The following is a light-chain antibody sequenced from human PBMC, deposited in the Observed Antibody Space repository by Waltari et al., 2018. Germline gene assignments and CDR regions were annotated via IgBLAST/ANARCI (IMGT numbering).Light chain of an antibody. CDR2: YAF. Sequence: EIVMTQSPATLSVSPGERVTLSCRASRSIRSYLVWYQQNPGQAPRLLIYYAFTRATGIPARFSGSGSGTEFTLTISSLQSEDFAVYYCQHYINWPHTFGQGTKLEIK. V-gene: IGKV3-15*01. CDR3: QHYINWPHT. CDR1: RSIRSY. J-gene: IGKJ2*01.